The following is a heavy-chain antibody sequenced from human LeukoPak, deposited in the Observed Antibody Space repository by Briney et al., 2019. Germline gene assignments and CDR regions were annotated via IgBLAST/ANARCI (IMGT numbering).Heavy chain of an antibody. V-gene: IGHV4-59*01. CDR2: IYYSGST. J-gene: IGHJ4*02. D-gene: IGHD2-2*01. CDR1: GGSISSYY. Sequence: SETLSLTCTVSGGSISSYYWSWIRQPPGKGLEWIGYIYYSGSTNYNPSLKSRVTISVDTSKNQFSLKLSSVTAADTAVYYCASAGYCSSTSCYGPTFDYWGQGTLVTVSS. CDR3: ASAGYCSSTSCYGPTFDY.